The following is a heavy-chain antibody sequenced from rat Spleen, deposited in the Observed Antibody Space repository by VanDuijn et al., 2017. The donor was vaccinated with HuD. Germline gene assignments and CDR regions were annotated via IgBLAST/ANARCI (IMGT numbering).Heavy chain of an antibody. CDR1: GFILNNYG. J-gene: IGHJ2*01. Sequence: EVQLVESGGGLVQPGRSLKLSCAASGFILNNYGMHWIRQAPTKGLGWVASISPSGGSTFYRDSVKGRFTVSRDNAKSTLYLQMDSLRSEDTATYYCARQDTSGYSNWFGYWGQGVMVTVSS. V-gene: IGHV5-19*01. D-gene: IGHD4-3*01. CDR3: ARQDTSGYSNWFGY. CDR2: ISPSGGST.